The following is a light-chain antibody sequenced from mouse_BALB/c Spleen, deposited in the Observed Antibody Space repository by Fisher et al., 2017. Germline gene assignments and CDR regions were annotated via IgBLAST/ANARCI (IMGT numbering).Light chain of an antibody. CDR2: STS. CDR1: SSISSSY. Sequence: DIVMTQSPALMAASPGEKVTITCSVSSSISSSYLHWYQQKSGASPKLWIYSTSNLASGVPARFSGSGSGTSYSLTISSVEAEDAATYYCQQWSSNPPTFGGGTKLEIK. V-gene: IGKV4-57-1*01. J-gene: IGKJ2*01. CDR3: QQWSSNPPT.